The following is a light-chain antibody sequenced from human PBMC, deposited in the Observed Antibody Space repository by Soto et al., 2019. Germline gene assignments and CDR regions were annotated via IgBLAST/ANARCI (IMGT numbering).Light chain of an antibody. V-gene: IGKV1D-12*01. CDR2: DAT. J-gene: IGKJ5*01. Sequence: DIQMTQSPYSVSASVGDRVTITCRASQGISSWLAWYQQKPGKAPKLLIYDATALQTGVPSRFSGSASGTDFTLTINSLQPEDFATYYCQQTNSFPITFGQGTRLEIK. CDR3: QQTNSFPIT. CDR1: QGISSW.